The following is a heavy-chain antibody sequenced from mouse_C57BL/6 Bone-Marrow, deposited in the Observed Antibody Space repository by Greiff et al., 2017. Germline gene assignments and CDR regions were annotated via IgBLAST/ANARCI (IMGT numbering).Heavy chain of an antibody. CDR2: IDPNYGTT. CDR3: ASPSNWFYAMDY. J-gene: IGHJ4*01. D-gene: IGHD4-1*01. Sequence: VQLQQSGPELVRPGASVKISCTASGYSFNDYNMNWVKQSNGKSLEWIGVIDPNYGTTSYNQKFKGQATLTVDPSSNTAYMQLNRLASENAAVYYCASPSNWFYAMDYWGQGTSVTVSS. CDR1: GYSFNDYN. V-gene: IGHV1-39*01.